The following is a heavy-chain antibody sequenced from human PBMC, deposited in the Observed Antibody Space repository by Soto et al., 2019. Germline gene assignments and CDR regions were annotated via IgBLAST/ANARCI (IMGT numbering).Heavy chain of an antibody. CDR1: GFTFSSYD. J-gene: IGHJ4*02. V-gene: IGHV3-30*18. D-gene: IGHD5-12*01. CDR3: AKEYSGYDHFDY. Sequence: QVQLVESGGGVVEPGRSLRLSGAASGFTFSSYDMHWVREAPGKGLEWVAVISYDGSNKYYADSVKGRFTISRDNSKNTLYLQMNSLRAEDTAVYYCAKEYSGYDHFDYWGQGTLVTVSS. CDR2: ISYDGSNK.